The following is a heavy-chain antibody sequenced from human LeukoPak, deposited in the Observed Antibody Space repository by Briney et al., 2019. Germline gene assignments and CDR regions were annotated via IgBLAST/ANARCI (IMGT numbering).Heavy chain of an antibody. V-gene: IGHV3-74*01. Sequence: GGSLRLSCAASGLTFSSYWMHWVRQVPNQGLMWVSRINSDETISEYVDSVNGRFTISRDNAKNTLYLQMNSLRAEDTAVYFCLYGGYFQHWGQGTLVTVSS. D-gene: IGHD3-16*01. CDR1: GLTFSSYW. CDR3: LYGGYFQH. CDR2: INSDETIS. J-gene: IGHJ1*01.